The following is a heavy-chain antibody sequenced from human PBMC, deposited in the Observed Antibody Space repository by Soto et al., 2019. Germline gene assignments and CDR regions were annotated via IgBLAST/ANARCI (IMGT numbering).Heavy chain of an antibody. Sequence: GGSLRLSCAASGFTFSSYGMHWVRQAPGKGLEWVAVIWYDGSNKYYADSVKGRFTISRDNSKNTLYLQRNSLRAEDTAVYYCARDGGGSDTAMVPYYFDYWGQGTLVTVSS. CDR2: IWYDGSNK. J-gene: IGHJ4*02. D-gene: IGHD5-18*01. V-gene: IGHV3-33*01. CDR3: ARDGGGSDTAMVPYYFDY. CDR1: GFTFSSYG.